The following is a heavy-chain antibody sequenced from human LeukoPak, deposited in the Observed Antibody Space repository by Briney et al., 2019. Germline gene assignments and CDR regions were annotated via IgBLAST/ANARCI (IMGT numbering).Heavy chain of an antibody. J-gene: IGHJ1*01. Sequence: ASVKVSCKASGYTFTSYGISWVRQAPGQGLEWMGWISAYNGNTNYAQKLQGRVSMTTDTSTSTAYMELRGLRSDDTAVYYCARDLGYYDSSDYYRGAEYFQHWGQGTLVTVSS. CDR1: GYTFTSYG. CDR3: ARDLGYYDSSDYYRGAEYFQH. V-gene: IGHV1-18*01. CDR2: ISAYNGNT. D-gene: IGHD3-22*01.